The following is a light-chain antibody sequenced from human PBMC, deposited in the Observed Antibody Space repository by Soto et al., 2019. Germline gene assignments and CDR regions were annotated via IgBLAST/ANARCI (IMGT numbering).Light chain of an antibody. V-gene: IGLV2-14*03. CDR2: DVS. J-gene: IGLJ1*01. CDR1: SSDVGGYNY. CDR3: TSYTVSSTLV. Sequence: QPALTQPASVSAAPGQSITISCTGTSSDVGGYNYVSWYQHHPGKAPKLMIFDVSYRPSGVSDRFSGSKSGNTASLTISGLQAEDEADYYCTSYTVSSTLVFGTGTKVTVL.